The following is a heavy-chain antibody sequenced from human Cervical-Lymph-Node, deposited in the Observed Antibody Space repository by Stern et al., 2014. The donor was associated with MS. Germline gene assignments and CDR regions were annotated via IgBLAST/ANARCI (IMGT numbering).Heavy chain of an antibody. D-gene: IGHD3-16*01. J-gene: IGHJ5*02. CDR3: ARQRGAFWFDP. Sequence: QLVQSGAEVKKPGESLKISCKGSGYSFTSYWIGWGRQLPGKGLEWMGIIYPGHSDTGYRPSFQGPATISADKSISTASLQWSSLKASDPAMYYCARQRGAFWFDPWGQGTLVTVSS. V-gene: IGHV5-51*01. CDR2: IYPGHSDT. CDR1: GYSFTSYW.